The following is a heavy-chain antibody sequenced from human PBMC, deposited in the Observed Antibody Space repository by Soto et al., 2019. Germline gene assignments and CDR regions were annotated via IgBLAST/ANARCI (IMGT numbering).Heavy chain of an antibody. D-gene: IGHD5-12*01. J-gene: IGHJ6*02. Sequence: ETLSLTCAVNGGSFSDYYWSWVRQPPGKGLEWIGEISHSGSTSYNPSLKSRVTISIDTSKNQFSLKLSSVSAADTAMYYCARGLQRRFGGYKGLGYHGMDVWGQGTTVTVSS. CDR3: ARGLQRRFGGYKGLGYHGMDV. CDR1: GGSFSDYY. V-gene: IGHV4-34*01. CDR2: ISHSGST.